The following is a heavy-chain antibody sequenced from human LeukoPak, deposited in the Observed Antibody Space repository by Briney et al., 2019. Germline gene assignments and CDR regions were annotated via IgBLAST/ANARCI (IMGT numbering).Heavy chain of an antibody. CDR1: GFTFSNYG. J-gene: IGHJ6*02. CDR3: ARDGEIFGVAYGMDV. CDR2: ISYDGSNT. D-gene: IGHD3-3*01. Sequence: PAGSLRLSCAASGFTFSNYGMHWVRQAPGKGLEWVAVISYDGSNTYYADSVKGRFTISRDNSKNTLYLQMNSLRAEDTAVYYCARDGEIFGVAYGMDVWGQGTTVTVSS. V-gene: IGHV3-33*08.